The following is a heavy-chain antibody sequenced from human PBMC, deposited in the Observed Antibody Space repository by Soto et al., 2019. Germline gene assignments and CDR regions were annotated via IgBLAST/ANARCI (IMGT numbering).Heavy chain of an antibody. D-gene: IGHD4-17*01. J-gene: IGHJ6*02. CDR3: ARDWNDYGGVGDYYYYGMDV. Sequence: QVQLVESGGGVVQPGRSLRLSCAASGFTFSSYAMHWVRQAPGRGLEWGAVISYDGSNKYYADSVKGRFTISRDNSKNTLYLQMNSLRAEDTAVYYCARDWNDYGGVGDYYYYGMDVWGQGTTVTVSS. V-gene: IGHV3-30-3*01. CDR2: ISYDGSNK. CDR1: GFTFSSYA.